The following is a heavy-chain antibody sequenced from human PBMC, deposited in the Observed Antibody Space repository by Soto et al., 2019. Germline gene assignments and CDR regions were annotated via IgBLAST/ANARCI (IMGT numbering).Heavy chain of an antibody. CDR2: IYYSGST. CDR1: GGSISSGDYY. CDR3: AREQSDRDYGDHIYYYGMDV. Sequence: SETLSLTCTVSGGSISSGDYYWSWIRQPPGKGLEWIGYIYYSGSTYYNPSLKSRVTISVDTSKNQFSLKLSSVTAADTAVYYCAREQSDRDYGDHIYYYGMDVWGQGTTVTVSS. J-gene: IGHJ6*02. D-gene: IGHD4-17*01. V-gene: IGHV4-30-4*01.